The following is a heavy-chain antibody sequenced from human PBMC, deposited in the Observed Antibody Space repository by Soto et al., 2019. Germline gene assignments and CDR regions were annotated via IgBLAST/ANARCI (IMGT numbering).Heavy chain of an antibody. CDR3: AKSTRQYGDRVSFDY. J-gene: IGHJ4*02. D-gene: IGHD4-17*01. CDR2: ISASGGST. CDR1: RFSFSTYA. V-gene: IGHV3-23*01. Sequence: DVQLLESGGGLVQPGGSLRLSCAASRFSFSTYAMSWVRQAPGKGLEWVSSISASGGSTYYADSVKGRFTISRDNSKSTLFLQMSSLRDEDTAVYYCAKSTRQYGDRVSFDYWGQGTLVTVSS.